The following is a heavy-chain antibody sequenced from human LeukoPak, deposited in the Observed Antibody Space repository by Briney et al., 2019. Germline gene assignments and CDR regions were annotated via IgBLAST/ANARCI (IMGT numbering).Heavy chain of an antibody. V-gene: IGHV4-4*02. CDR1: GGSISSSNW. Sequence: SGTLSLTCAVSGGSISSSNWWSWVRQPPGKGLEWIGEIYHSGSTNYNPSLKSRVTISVDKSKNQFSLKLSSVTAADTAVYYCARDPGVVQQLVPGWFDPWGQGTLVTVSS. CDR3: ARDPGVVQQLVPGWFDP. D-gene: IGHD6-13*01. J-gene: IGHJ5*02. CDR2: IYHSGST.